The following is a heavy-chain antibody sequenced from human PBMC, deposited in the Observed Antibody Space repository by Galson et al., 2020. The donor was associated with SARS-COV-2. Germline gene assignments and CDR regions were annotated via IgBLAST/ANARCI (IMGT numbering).Heavy chain of an antibody. J-gene: IGHJ4*02. CDR1: GFTFSNAW. CDR2: IKSKTDGGTT. CDR3: TTSRGSFDGDYPLGFDY. V-gene: IGHV3-15*01. D-gene: IGHD4-17*01. Sequence: RGSLRLSCAASGFTFSNAWMSWVRQAPGKGLEWVGRIKSKTDGGTTDYAAPVKGRFTISRDDSKNTLYLQMNSLKTEDTAVYYCTTSRGSFDGDYPLGFDYWGQGTLVTVSS.